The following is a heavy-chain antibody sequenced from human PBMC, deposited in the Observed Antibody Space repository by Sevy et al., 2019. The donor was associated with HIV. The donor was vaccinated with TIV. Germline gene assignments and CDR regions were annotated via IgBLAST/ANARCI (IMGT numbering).Heavy chain of an antibody. D-gene: IGHD3-16*01. V-gene: IGHV3-30*04. CDR2: ISYDARNTK. Sequence: GGSLRLSCAASGFTFSDFRMHWVRQAPGKGLEWVAVISYDARNTKYTPDSVKGRFTISRDNSKNTLYLQINSLRPEDTAIYYCARDKGEILSSAFDYWGQGTLVTVSS. CDR3: ARDKGEILSSAFDY. J-gene: IGHJ4*02. CDR1: GFTFSDFR.